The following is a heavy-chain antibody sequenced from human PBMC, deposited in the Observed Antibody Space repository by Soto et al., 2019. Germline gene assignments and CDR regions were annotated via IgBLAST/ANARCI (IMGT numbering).Heavy chain of an antibody. Sequence: SEILSLTCAVYGGSFSGYYWSWIRQPPGKGLEWIGEINHRGSTNYNPTLKSRATVSVDTSKNQFSLKLSSVTAADTAVYYCARQMFDKVVAGTPNDYWGQGTLVTVSS. CDR3: ARQMFDKVVAGTPNDY. J-gene: IGHJ4*02. D-gene: IGHD2-15*01. CDR2: INHRGST. CDR1: GGSFSGYY. V-gene: IGHV4-34*01.